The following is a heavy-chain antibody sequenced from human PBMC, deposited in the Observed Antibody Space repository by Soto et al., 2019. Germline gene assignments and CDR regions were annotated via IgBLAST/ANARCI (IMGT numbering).Heavy chain of an antibody. CDR2: VYHTGRT. CDR1: GCSCKSGSYS. J-gene: IGHJ4*02. D-gene: IGHD3-3*01. CDR3: ARDFAYFDS. V-gene: IGHV4-61*01. Sequence: PXETLSLTCTVSGCSCKSGSYSWSWIRQPPGKGLEWIGYVYHTGRTSYNPSLKSRVSISMDTSKNQFSLNLDSVTAADTAVYFCARDFAYFDSWGQGNLVTVSP.